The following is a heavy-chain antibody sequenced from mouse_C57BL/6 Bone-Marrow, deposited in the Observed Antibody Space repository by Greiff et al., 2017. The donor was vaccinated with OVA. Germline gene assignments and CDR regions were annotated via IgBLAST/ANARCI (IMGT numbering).Heavy chain of an antibody. J-gene: IGHJ1*03. Sequence: EVHLVESGGDLVKPGGSLKLSCAASGFTFSSYGMSWVRQTPDKRLEWVATISSGGSYTYYPDSVKGRFTISRDNAKNTLYLQMSSLKSEDTAMYYCARHLYGSSYWYFDVWGTGTTVTVSS. V-gene: IGHV5-6*01. CDR2: ISSGGSYT. CDR1: GFTFSSYG. CDR3: ARHLYGSSYWYFDV. D-gene: IGHD1-1*01.